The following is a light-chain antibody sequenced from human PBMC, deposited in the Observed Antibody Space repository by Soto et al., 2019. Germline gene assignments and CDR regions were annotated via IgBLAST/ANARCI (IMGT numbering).Light chain of an antibody. J-gene: IGKJ2*01. CDR2: GAS. Sequence: EIVLTQSPGTLSLSPGQRATLSCRASQSVSSSSLAWYQQRPGQAPRLLIYGASRRATGSPDRFSGSGSGTDFTLTISRLEPEDFAVYYCQQYGASPKYTFGQGTKLEIK. CDR1: QSVSSSS. V-gene: IGKV3-20*01. CDR3: QQYGASPKYT.